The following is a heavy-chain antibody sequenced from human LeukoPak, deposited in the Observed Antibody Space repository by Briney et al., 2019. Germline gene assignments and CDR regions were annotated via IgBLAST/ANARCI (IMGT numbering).Heavy chain of an antibody. V-gene: IGHV1-69*13. CDR2: IIPIFGTA. D-gene: IGHD1-26*01. CDR1: GGTFSSYA. Sequence: SVKVSCKASGGTFSSYAISWVRQAPGQGLESMGGIIPIFGTANYAQKFQGRVTITADESTSTAYMELSSLRPEDTAVYYCARDRTTYKVGATGFDPWGQGTLVTVSS. CDR3: ARDRTTYKVGATGFDP. J-gene: IGHJ5*02.